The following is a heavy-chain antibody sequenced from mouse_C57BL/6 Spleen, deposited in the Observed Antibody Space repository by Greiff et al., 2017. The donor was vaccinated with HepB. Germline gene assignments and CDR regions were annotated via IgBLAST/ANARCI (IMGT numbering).Heavy chain of an antibody. J-gene: IGHJ3*01. D-gene: IGHD4-1*01. Sequence: QVQLQQPGAELVRPGSSVKLSCKASGYTFTSYWMDWVKQRPGQGLEWIGNIYPSDGETHYNQKFKDKATLTVDKSSSTAYMQLSSLTSEDSAVYYCATGTGAYWGQGTLVTVSA. CDR1: GYTFTSYW. CDR2: IYPSDGET. V-gene: IGHV1-61*01. CDR3: ATGTGAY.